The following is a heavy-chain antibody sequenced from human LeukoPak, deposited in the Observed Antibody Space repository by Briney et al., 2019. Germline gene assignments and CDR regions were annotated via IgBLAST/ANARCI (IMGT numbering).Heavy chain of an antibody. Sequence: GGSLRLSCTASGFTFGDYAMSWVRQAPGKGLEWVGFIKSKSYGWTTEYAESVKGRFTISRDDSKSIAYLQMNSLKNEDTAVYYCTRVIRSSSRPPPPHHYYYYGMDVWGQGTTVTVSS. D-gene: IGHD6-6*01. J-gene: IGHJ6*02. V-gene: IGHV3-49*04. CDR2: IKSKSYGWTT. CDR1: GFTFGDYA. CDR3: TRVIRSSSRPPPPHHYYYYGMDV.